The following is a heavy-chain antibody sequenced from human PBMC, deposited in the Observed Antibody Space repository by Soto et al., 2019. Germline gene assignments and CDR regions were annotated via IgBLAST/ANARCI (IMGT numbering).Heavy chain of an antibody. CDR3: ARVSKYSYGYDY. D-gene: IGHD5-18*01. CDR1: GGSISSGDYY. Sequence: SETLSLACTVSGGSISSGDYYWSWIRQPPGKGLEWIGYIYYSGSTYYNPSLKSRVTISVDTSKNQFSLKLSSVTAADTAVYYCARVSKYSYGYDYWGQGTLVTVSS. CDR2: IYYSGST. V-gene: IGHV4-30-4*01. J-gene: IGHJ4*02.